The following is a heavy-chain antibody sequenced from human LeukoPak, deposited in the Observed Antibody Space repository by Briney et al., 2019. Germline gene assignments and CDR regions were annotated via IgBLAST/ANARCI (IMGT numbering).Heavy chain of an antibody. CDR3: AKDVLLWFGEGNYFDY. CDR2: ISGGST. V-gene: IGHV3-23*01. Sequence: GGSLRLSCAASGFTFSSYAMSWVRRAPGKGLEWVSAISGGSTYYADSVKGRFTISRDNSKNTLYLQMNSLRAEDTAVYYCAKDVLLWFGEGNYFDYWGQGTLVTVSS. D-gene: IGHD3-10*01. J-gene: IGHJ4*02. CDR1: GFTFSSYA.